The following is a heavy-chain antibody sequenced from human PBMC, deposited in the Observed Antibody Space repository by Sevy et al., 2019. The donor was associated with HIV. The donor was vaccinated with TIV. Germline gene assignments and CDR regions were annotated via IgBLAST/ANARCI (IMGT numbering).Heavy chain of an antibody. CDR2: IKQDGSEE. CDR3: AREMGYYDSSVGEDAFDI. J-gene: IGHJ3*02. CDR1: GFTFSSYW. V-gene: IGHV3-7*03. Sequence: GGSLRLSCAASGFTFSSYWMSWVRQAPGKGLEWVANIKQDGSEEYYVDSVKGRFTISRDNAKNSLYLQMNSLRAEDTAVYYCAREMGYYDSSVGEDAFDIWGQGTMVTVSS. D-gene: IGHD3-22*01.